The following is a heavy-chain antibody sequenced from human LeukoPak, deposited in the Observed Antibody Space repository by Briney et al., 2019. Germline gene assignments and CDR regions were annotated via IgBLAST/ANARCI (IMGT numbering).Heavy chain of an antibody. CDR3: ARRLSRGYYPHFGY. D-gene: IGHD3-22*01. CDR1: GGSISSGSYY. V-gene: IGHV4-61*02. Sequence: SQTLSLTCTVSGGSISSGSYYWSWIRQPAGKGLEWIGRISSSGSTNYNPSLKSRVTISVDTSKSQFPLKLSSVTAADTAVYYCARRLSRGYYPHFGYWGQGTLVTVSS. J-gene: IGHJ4*02. CDR2: ISSSGST.